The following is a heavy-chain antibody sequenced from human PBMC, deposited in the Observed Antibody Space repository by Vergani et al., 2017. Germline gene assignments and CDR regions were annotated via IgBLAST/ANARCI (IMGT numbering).Heavy chain of an antibody. D-gene: IGHD4-17*01. J-gene: IGHJ4*02. Sequence: QLQLQESGPGLVKPSETLSLTCTVSGGSISSSSYYWGWIRQPPGKGLEWIGSIYYSGSTYYNPSLKSRVTISVDTSKNQFSLKLRSVTAADTAVYYCARVLATVTFDYWGQGTLVTVSS. CDR1: GGSISSSSYY. CDR2: IYYSGST. CDR3: ARVLATVTFDY. V-gene: IGHV4-39*07.